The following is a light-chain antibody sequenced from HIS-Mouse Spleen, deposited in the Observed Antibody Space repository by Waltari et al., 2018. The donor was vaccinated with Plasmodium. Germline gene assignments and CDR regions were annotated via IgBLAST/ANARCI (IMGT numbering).Light chain of an antibody. V-gene: IGLV3-1*01. CDR1: KLGDKY. CDR2: QDS. CDR3: QAWDSSTWV. Sequence: SYELTQPPSVSVSPGQTASITCSGAKLGDKYACWYQQKPGQSPVLVIYQDSKRPSGSPERFSGSNSGNTATLTIGGTQAMDEADYYCQAWDSSTWVFGGGTKLTVL. J-gene: IGLJ3*02.